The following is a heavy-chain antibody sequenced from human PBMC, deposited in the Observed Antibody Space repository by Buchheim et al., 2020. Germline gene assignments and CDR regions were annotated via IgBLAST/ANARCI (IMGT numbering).Heavy chain of an antibody. V-gene: IGHV4-34*01. J-gene: IGHJ4*02. D-gene: IGHD3-22*01. CDR1: GGSFSGYY. CDR2: INHSGST. CDR3: ASWDYYDSSGYYWPPAY. Sequence: QVQLQQWGAGLLKPSETLSLTCAVYGGSFSGYYWSWIRQPPGKGLEWLGEINHSGSTNYNPSLKSRVTISVDTSKNQFSLKLSSVTAADTAVYYCASWDYYDSSGYYWPPAYWGQGTL.